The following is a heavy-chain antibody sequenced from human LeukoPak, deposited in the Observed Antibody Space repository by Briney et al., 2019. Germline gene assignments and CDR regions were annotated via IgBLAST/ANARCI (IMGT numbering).Heavy chain of an antibody. J-gene: IGHJ4*02. CDR2: INPNGGST. Sequence: GASVKVSCKASGYTFTNKYMHWVRQAPGQGPEWMGIINPNGGSTSYAQRFQGRVTMTRDTSTSTVYMELSSLRPEDTAVYHCARDLGIQLWSAVDYWGQGTLVTVSS. CDR1: GYTFTNKY. V-gene: IGHV1-46*01. D-gene: IGHD5-18*01. CDR3: ARDLGIQLWSAVDY.